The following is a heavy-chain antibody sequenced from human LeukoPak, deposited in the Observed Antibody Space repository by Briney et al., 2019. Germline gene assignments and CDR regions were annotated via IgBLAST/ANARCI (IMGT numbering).Heavy chain of an antibody. J-gene: IGHJ4*02. CDR2: TSGSGGGT. CDR3: ASTRGSSFDY. V-gene: IGHV3-23*01. Sequence: GGSLRLSCAASGFTFSSYGMNWVRQAPGKGLEWVSVTSGSGGGTYYADSVKGRFTISRDYYRNTLYLQMNSLRPEDTAVYYCASTRGSSFDYWGQGTLVTVSS. CDR1: GFTFSSYG. D-gene: IGHD1-26*01.